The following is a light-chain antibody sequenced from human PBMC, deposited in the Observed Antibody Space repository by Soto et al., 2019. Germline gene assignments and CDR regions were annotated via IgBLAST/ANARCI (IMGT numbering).Light chain of an antibody. Sequence: DIQMTQSPSSLSASVGDRVTITCRASQSISNYLNWYQQKPGKAPKLLIYAASSLQSGVPSRFSGSGSGTDFTLTISSLQPEDFATYYCQQSYSTPITFGQGTRLEMK. CDR3: QQSYSTPIT. V-gene: IGKV1-39*01. CDR2: AAS. CDR1: QSISNY. J-gene: IGKJ5*01.